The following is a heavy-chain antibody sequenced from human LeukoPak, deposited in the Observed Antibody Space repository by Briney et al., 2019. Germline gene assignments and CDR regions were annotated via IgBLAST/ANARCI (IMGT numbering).Heavy chain of an antibody. D-gene: IGHD5-24*01. CDR2: IKQDGSEK. CDR3: ARDKGRDGYNYQQESYYYGMDV. V-gene: IGHV3-7*01. Sequence: PGGSLRLSCAASGFTFSSYWMSWVRQAPGKGLEWVANIKQDGSEKYYVDSVKGRFTISRDNAKNSLYLQMNSLRAEDTAVYYCARDKGRDGYNYQQESYYYGMDVWGQGTTVTVSS. CDR1: GFTFSSYW. J-gene: IGHJ6*02.